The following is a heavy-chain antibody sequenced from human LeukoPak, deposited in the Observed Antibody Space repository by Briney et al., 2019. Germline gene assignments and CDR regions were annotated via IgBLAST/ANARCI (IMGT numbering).Heavy chain of an antibody. D-gene: IGHD2-2*01. Sequence: SETLSLTCTVSGGSISSYYWRWIRQPAGKGLEWIGRIYTSGSTNYNPSLKSRVTMSVDTSKNQFSLKLSSVTAADTAVYYCARVSCSSTSCYYNWFDPWGQGTLVTVSS. J-gene: IGHJ5*02. V-gene: IGHV4-4*07. CDR1: GGSISSYY. CDR3: ARVSCSSTSCYYNWFDP. CDR2: IYTSGST.